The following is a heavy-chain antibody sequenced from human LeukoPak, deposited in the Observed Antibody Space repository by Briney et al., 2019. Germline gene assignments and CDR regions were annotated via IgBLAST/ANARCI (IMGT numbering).Heavy chain of an antibody. CDR3: ARVMGYCSGGSCYCFDY. CDR1: GFTFSNAW. Sequence: GGSLRLSCAASGFTFSNAWMSWVRQAPGKGLEWVANIKQDGSEKYYVDSVKGRFTISRDNAKNSLYLQMNSLRAEDTAVYYCARVMGYCSGGSCYCFDYWGQGTLVTVSS. J-gene: IGHJ4*02. D-gene: IGHD2-15*01. V-gene: IGHV3-7*03. CDR2: IKQDGSEK.